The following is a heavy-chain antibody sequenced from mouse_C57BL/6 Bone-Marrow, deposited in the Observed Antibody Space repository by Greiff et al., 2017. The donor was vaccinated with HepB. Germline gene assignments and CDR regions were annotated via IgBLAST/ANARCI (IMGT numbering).Heavy chain of an antibody. CDR3: AKPMVTTYYYAMDY. J-gene: IGHJ4*01. D-gene: IGHD2-3*01. Sequence: VHLVESGPGLVAPSQSLSITCTVSGFSLTSYGVSWVRQPPGKGLEWLGVMWGDGSTNYHSALISRLSISKDNSKSQVFLKLNSLQTDDTATYYCAKPMVTTYYYAMDYWGQGTSVTVSS. V-gene: IGHV2-3*01. CDR2: MWGDGST. CDR1: GFSLTSYG.